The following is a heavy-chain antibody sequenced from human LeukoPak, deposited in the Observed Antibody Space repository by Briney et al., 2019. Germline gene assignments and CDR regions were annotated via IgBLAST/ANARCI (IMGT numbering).Heavy chain of an antibody. CDR2: ILSDGSKE. CDR1: GFTFSSYG. Sequence: GGSLRLSCAASGFTFSSYGMHWVRQAPGKGLEWVAVILSDGSKEFYTDSVKGRFTISRDNSKNTLYLQMDSLRAEDTAVYYCATFQIVVVPAAEDFDYWGQGTLVTVSS. J-gene: IGHJ4*02. V-gene: IGHV3-33*01. CDR3: ATFQIVVVPAAEDFDY. D-gene: IGHD2-2*01.